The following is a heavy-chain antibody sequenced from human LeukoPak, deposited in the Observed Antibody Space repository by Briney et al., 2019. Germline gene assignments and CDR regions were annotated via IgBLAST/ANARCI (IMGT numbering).Heavy chain of an antibody. V-gene: IGHV4-34*01. D-gene: IGHD1-26*01. Sequence: SETLSLTCAVYGGSFSGYYWSWVRQPPGKGLEWIGEISHIGSTNYNPSLESRVTISVDTSKNQFSLKLNSVTAADTAVYYCARGRWEVRFDPWGQGTLVTVSS. CDR1: GGSFSGYY. CDR2: ISHIGST. J-gene: IGHJ5*02. CDR3: ARGRWEVRFDP.